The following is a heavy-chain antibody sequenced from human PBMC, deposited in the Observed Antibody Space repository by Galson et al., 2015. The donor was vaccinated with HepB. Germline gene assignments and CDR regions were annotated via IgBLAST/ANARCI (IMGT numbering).Heavy chain of an antibody. Sequence: SVKVSCKASGYTFTSYGISWVRQAPGQGLEWMGWISAYNGNTNYAQKLQGRVTMTTDTSTSTAYMELRSLRSDDTAVYYCARDRQLVYGGSVFDYWGQGTLVTVSS. D-gene: IGHD6-13*01. J-gene: IGHJ4*02. CDR3: ARDRQLVYGGSVFDY. V-gene: IGHV1-18*04. CDR1: GYTFTSYG. CDR2: ISAYNGNT.